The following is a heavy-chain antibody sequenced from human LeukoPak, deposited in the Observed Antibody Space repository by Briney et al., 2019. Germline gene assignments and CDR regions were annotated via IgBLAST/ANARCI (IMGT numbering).Heavy chain of an antibody. CDR1: GYTFTSYY. V-gene: IGHV1-69*13. CDR3: ASPDGYCSSTSCSADY. D-gene: IGHD2-2*01. CDR2: IIPIFGTA. J-gene: IGHJ4*02. Sequence: ASVKVSCKASGYTFTSYYMHWVRQAPGQGLEWMGGIIPIFGTANYAQKFQGRVTITADESTSTAYMELSSLRSEDTAVYYCASPDGYCSSTSCSADYWGQGTLVTVSS.